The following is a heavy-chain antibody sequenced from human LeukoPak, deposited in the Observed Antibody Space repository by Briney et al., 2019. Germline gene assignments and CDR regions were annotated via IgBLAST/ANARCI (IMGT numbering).Heavy chain of an antibody. CDR1: GYSFKDYW. V-gene: IGHV5-51*01. CDR3: ARYGIKGCSSTNCFTSYFYYGMDV. CDR2: IFPHDSDT. D-gene: IGHD2-2*02. Sequence: GESLKISCKGSGYSFKDYWIGWVRQMPGKGPEWMGIIFPHDSDTKYSPSFQGQVTISVGKSISTAYVQWSSLEASDTAIYYCARYGIKGCSSTNCFTSYFYYGMDVWGQGTTVTVSS. J-gene: IGHJ6*02.